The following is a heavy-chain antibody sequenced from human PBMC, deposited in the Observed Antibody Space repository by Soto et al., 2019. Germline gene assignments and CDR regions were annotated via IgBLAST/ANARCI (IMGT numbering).Heavy chain of an antibody. CDR2: IRSKAYGGTT. V-gene: IGHV3-49*03. CDR1: GFTFGDYA. CDR3: TRVPVFGVVIITKNDAFDI. Sequence: GGSLRLSCTASGFTFGDYAMSWFRQAPGKGLEWVGFIRSKAYGGTTEYAASVKGRFTISRDDSKSIAYLQMNSLKTEDTAVYYCTRVPVFGVVIITKNDAFDIWGQGTMVT. J-gene: IGHJ3*02. D-gene: IGHD3-3*01.